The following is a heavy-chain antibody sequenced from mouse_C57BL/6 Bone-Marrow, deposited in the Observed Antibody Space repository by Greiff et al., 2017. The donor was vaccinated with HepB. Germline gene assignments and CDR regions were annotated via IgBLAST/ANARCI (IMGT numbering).Heavy chain of an antibody. J-gene: IGHJ2*01. CDR2: IDPSDSET. V-gene: IGHV1-52*01. D-gene: IGHD2-1*01. Sequence: QVHVKQPGAELVRPGSSVKLSCKASGYTFTSYWMHWVKQRPIQGLEWIGNIDPSDSETHYNQKFKDKATLTVDKSSSTAYMQLSSLTSEDSAVYYCARGNRYYFDYWGQGTTLTVSS. CDR3: ARGNRYYFDY. CDR1: GYTFTSYW.